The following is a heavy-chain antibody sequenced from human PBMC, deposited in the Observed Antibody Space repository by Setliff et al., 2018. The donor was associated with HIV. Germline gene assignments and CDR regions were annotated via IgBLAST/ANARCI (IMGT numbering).Heavy chain of an antibody. CDR3: ATEGAGGSYQRASALDL. Sequence: SVKVSCKSSAGSYSIFAINWVRQAPGQGLEWMGGMMTIFSTTNYARKFQGRVTITTDESTGTAYMELSNLRSEDTAVYYCATEGAGGSYQRASALDLWGQGTMVTISS. J-gene: IGHJ3*01. D-gene: IGHD1-26*01. CDR1: AGSYSIFA. V-gene: IGHV1-69*05. CDR2: MMTIFSTT.